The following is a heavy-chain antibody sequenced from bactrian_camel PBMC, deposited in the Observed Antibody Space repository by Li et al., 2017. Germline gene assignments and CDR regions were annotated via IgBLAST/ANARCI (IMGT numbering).Heavy chain of an antibody. J-gene: IGHJ4*01. CDR2: IDTGGST. CDR3: AAGSSSWYHYYR. D-gene: IGHD6*01. Sequence: QVQLVESGGGLVQPEGSLRLSCASSLFTFPYMTWVRQGPGKGLEWISTIDTGGSTYYADSVRGRFTISKDVAKNTLYPQMNSLKSDDTAMYFCAAGSSSWYHYYRWGRGTQVTVS. V-gene: IGHV3S1*01. CDR1: LFTFPY.